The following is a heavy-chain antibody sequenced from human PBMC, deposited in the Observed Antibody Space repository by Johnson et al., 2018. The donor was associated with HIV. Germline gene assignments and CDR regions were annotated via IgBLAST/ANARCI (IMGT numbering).Heavy chain of an antibody. V-gene: IGHV3-30*04. CDR1: GFTFTSYA. J-gene: IGHJ3*01. Sequence: QVQLVESGGGVVQPGRSLRLSCAASGFTFTSYAMHWVRQAPGKGLEWVAVVSYDGSTKYYADSVKCRFTISRDNSKNTLYLQMNSLRAEDTAVYFCAKGGVWEIPLGFGAVDFWGQGTMVSASS. CDR3: AKGGVWEIPLGFGAVDF. D-gene: IGHD1-26*01. CDR2: VSYDGSTK.